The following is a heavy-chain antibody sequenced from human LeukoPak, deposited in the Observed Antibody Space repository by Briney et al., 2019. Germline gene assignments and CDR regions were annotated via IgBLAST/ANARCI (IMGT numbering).Heavy chain of an antibody. V-gene: IGHV1-2*02. D-gene: IGHD1-26*01. Sequence: ASVKVSCKASGYTFTGYYMHWVRQAPGQGLEWMGWINPNSGGTNYAQKFQGRVTVTRDTSISTAYMELSRLRSDDTAVYYCETNQLGGIYGVWPFDICGQGTLVTVSS. CDR3: ETNQLGGIYGVWPFDI. J-gene: IGHJ3*02. CDR1: GYTFTGYY. CDR2: INPNSGGT.